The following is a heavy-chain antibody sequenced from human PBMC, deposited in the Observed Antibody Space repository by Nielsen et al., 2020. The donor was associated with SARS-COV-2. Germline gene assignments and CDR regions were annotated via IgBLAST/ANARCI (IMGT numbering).Heavy chain of an antibody. J-gene: IGHJ4*02. CDR1: GFPFSSYE. CDR2: IGGNGRNI. CDR3: ARVSGSAWYFDY. Sequence: GGSLRLSCAASGFPFSSYEMNWVRQAPGKALEWLSYIGGNGRNIFYADSVKGRFTISRDNVKNSLYLQMNSLRAEDTAVYYCARVSGSAWYFDYWGQGTQVTVSS. V-gene: IGHV3-48*03. D-gene: IGHD5-12*01.